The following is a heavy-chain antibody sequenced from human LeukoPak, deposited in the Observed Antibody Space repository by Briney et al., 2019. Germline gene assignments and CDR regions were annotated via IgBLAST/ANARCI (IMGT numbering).Heavy chain of an antibody. CDR1: GYTFTSYA. J-gene: IGHJ4*02. D-gene: IGHD6-25*01. V-gene: IGHV1-3*01. CDR3: ARVSSGWHGYLDY. Sequence: ASVKVSCKASGYTFTSYAMHWVRQAPGQRLEWMGWINAGNGNATYTQKFQDRVTFTRDTSASTAYMDLSSLRSEDTAVCYCARVSSGWHGYLDYWGQGTPVTVSS. CDR2: INAGNGNA.